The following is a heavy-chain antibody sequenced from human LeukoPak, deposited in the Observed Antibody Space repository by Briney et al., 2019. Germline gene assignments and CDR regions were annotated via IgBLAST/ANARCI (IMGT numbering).Heavy chain of an antibody. CDR2: IYYGGNT. Sequence: SETLSLTCTVSGGSVSINSYYWGWIRQPPGKGLEWIGSIYYGGNTYYNPSLKSRVTISVDTSKNQFSLNLNSVTAADTAAYYCARYHSGYGDYWGLGTLVTVSS. J-gene: IGHJ4*02. V-gene: IGHV4-39*07. D-gene: IGHD5-12*01. CDR1: GGSVSINSYY. CDR3: ARYHSGYGDY.